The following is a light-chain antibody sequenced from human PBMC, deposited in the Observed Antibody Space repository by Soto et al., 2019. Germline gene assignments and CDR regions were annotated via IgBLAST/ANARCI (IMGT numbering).Light chain of an antibody. J-gene: IGKJ1*01. CDR2: GTS. CDR1: QSVSSGY. CDR3: QQYGSSSWT. Sequence: TLSLSPGERATLSCRASQSVSSGYLAWYQQKPGQAPRLLIYGTSSRATAIPDRFSGSGSGTDFTLTISRLEPEDFAVYYCQQYGSSSWTFGQGTKVDIK. V-gene: IGKV3-20*01.